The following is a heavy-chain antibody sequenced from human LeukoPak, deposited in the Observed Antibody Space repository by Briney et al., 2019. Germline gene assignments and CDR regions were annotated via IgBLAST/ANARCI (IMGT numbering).Heavy chain of an antibody. CDR3: ARVPGAYLSSAFDI. D-gene: IGHD2/OR15-2a*01. Sequence: GGSLRLSCAASGFTFSSYWMSWVRQAPGKGLEWVANIKQDGSEKYYVDSVKGRFTISRDNAKNSLYLQMYSLRAEDTAVYYCARVPGAYLSSAFDIWGQGTMVTVSS. CDR2: IKQDGSEK. J-gene: IGHJ3*02. CDR1: GFTFSSYW. V-gene: IGHV3-7*03.